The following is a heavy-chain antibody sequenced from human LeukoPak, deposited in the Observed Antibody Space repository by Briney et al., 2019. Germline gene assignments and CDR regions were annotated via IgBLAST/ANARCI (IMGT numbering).Heavy chain of an antibody. Sequence: PGGSLRLSCAASGFTFSSQSMTWVRQAPGKGLEWVSGISGSGDNTYYGDSVKGRFTISRDNSKGTMYLQMNSLRVEDTAAYYCVKWTGYGMNWGQGTLVTVSS. J-gene: IGHJ4*02. CDR2: ISGSGDNT. CDR1: GFTFSSQS. V-gene: IGHV3-23*01. CDR3: VKWTGYGMN. D-gene: IGHD3/OR15-3a*01.